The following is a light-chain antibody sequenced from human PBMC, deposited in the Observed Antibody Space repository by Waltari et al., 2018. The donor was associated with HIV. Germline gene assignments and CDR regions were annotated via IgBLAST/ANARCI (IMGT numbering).Light chain of an antibody. V-gene: IGLV1-47*01. CDR1: SSNIGSNY. J-gene: IGLJ3*02. CDR3: AAWDDSLSGLWV. CDR2: RNN. Sequence: QSVLTQPPSASGTPGQRVTISCSGSSSNIGSNYVYWYQQLPGPTPKLRISRNNQRPAGVPDRFSGSKSGTSASLAISGLRSEDEADYYCAAWDDSLSGLWVFGGGTKLTVL.